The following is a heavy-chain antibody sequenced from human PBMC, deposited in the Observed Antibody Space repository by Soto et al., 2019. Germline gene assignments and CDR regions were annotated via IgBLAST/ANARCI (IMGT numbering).Heavy chain of an antibody. V-gene: IGHV1-18*04. CDR1: GYTFTSYS. CDR3: ARGSIVVVPAAIVFGYYYCMDV. CDR2: ISAYNGNT. Sequence: GASVKVSCKASGYTFTSYSISWVRQAPGQGLEWMGWISAYNGNTNYAQKLQGRVTMTTDTSTSTAYMELRSLRSDDTAVYYCARGSIVVVPAAIVFGYYYCMDVWGQGTTVTVSS. D-gene: IGHD2-2*01. J-gene: IGHJ6*02.